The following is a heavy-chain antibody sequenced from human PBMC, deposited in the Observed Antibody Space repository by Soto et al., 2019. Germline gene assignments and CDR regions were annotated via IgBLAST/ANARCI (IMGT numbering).Heavy chain of an antibody. J-gene: IGHJ4*02. V-gene: IGHV1-18*01. CDR2: ISAYNGNT. Sequence: QVQLVQSGAEVKKPGASVKVSCKASGYTFTNFGISWVRQAPGQGLEWMGWISAYNGNTNYAQKFQGRVTMTTDTSPSTAYMEVRSLGFDATAVYYCARGGTRIDYWGQGTLVTVSS. CDR3: ARGGTRIDY. D-gene: IGHD3-16*01. CDR1: GYTFTNFG.